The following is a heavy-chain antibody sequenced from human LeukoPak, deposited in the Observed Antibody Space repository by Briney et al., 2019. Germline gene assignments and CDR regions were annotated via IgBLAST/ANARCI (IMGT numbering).Heavy chain of an antibody. CDR1: GYTFTGYY. CDR2: INPNSGGT. V-gene: IGHV1-2*02. Sequence: ASVKVSCKASGYTFTGYYMHWVRQAPGQGLEWMGWINPNSGGTNYAQKFQGRVTMTRVTSISTAYMELSRLRSDDTAVYYCARSSSDHRLTRYWGQGTLVTVSS. CDR3: ARSSSDHRLTRY. D-gene: IGHD6-19*01. J-gene: IGHJ4*02.